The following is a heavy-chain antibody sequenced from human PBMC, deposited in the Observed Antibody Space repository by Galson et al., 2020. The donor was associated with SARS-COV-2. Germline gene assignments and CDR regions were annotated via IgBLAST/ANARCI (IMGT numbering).Heavy chain of an antibody. J-gene: IGHJ6*03. D-gene: IGHD2-2*02. Sequence: SVKVSCKASGGTFSSYAISWVRQAPGQGLEWMGGIIPIFGTANYAQKFQGRVTITADESTSTAYMELSSLRSEDTAVYYCARGGGYCSSTSGYITVRGGGDDYYYMEVGGKWTTFTVSS. CDR1: GGTFSSYA. V-gene: IGHV1-69*13. CDR2: IIPIFGTA. CDR3: ARGGGYCSSTSGYITVRGGGDDYYYMEV.